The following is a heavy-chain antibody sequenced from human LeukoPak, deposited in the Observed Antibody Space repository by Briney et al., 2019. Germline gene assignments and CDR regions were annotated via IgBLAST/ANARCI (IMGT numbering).Heavy chain of an antibody. J-gene: IGHJ6*02. Sequence: ASVKVSCKASGYTFTSYGISWVRQAPGQGLEWMGWISAYNGNTNYAQKLQGRATLTTDTSTSTAYMELRSLRSEDTAVYYCARGGIVVVTANLYYYYGMDVWGQGTTVTVSS. V-gene: IGHV1-18*01. CDR2: ISAYNGNT. D-gene: IGHD2-21*02. CDR3: ARGGIVVVTANLYYYYGMDV. CDR1: GYTFTSYG.